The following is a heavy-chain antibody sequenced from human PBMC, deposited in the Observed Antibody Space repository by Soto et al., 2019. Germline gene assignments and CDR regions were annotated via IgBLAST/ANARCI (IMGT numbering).Heavy chain of an antibody. CDR1: GGTFSSYA. D-gene: IGHD2-2*01. CDR2: IITIFGTA. CDR3: GRGGCSSTRGYLDP. V-gene: IGHV1-69*01. J-gene: IGHJ5*02. Sequence: QVQLVQSGAEVKKPGSSVKVSCKASGGTFSSYAISWVRQAPGQGLEWMGGIITIFGTANYAQKFQGRVTIPADESTSTAYRGVGTLRSEDTAVYYCGRGGCSSTRGYLDPWGRGTLVTAPS.